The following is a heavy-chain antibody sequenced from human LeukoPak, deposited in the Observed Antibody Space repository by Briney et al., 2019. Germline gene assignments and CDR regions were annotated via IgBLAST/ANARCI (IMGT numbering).Heavy chain of an antibody. J-gene: IGHJ3*02. CDR1: GYSISSGYY. D-gene: IGHD3-22*01. CDR3: ARRYYYYDSSGRSWDAFDI. V-gene: IGHV4-38-2*02. Sequence: PSETLSLTCTVSGYSISSGYYWGWIRQPPGKGLEWIGSIYHSGSTYYNPSLKSRVTISVDTSKNQFSLKLSSVTAADTAVYYCARRYYYYDSSGRSWDAFDIWGQGTMVTVSS. CDR2: IYHSGST.